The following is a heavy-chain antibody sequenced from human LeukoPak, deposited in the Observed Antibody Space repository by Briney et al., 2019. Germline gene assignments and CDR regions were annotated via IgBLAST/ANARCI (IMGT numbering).Heavy chain of an antibody. CDR2: ISSSGSII. D-gene: IGHD2-2*01. V-gene: IGHV3-11*01. J-gene: IGHJ6*03. Sequence: GGSLRLSCAASGFTFSDSYMSWLRQAPGKGLEWVSYISSSGSIIYYTDSVKGRFTISRDNAKNSLYLQMNSLRAEDTAVYYCARTPFNIVVVPAAIEVQSNFYMDVWGKGTTVTISS. CDR3: ARTPFNIVVVPAAIEVQSNFYMDV. CDR1: GFTFSDSY.